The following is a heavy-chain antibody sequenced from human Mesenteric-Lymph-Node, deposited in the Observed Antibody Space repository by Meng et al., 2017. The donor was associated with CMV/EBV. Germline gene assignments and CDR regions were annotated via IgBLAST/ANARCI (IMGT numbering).Heavy chain of an antibody. Sequence: GESLKISCAASGFIFSSYSMNWVRQAPGKGLEWVSSISSSSYIYYADSVKGRFTISRDNAKNSLYLQMNSLRAEDTAVYYCARDFRIAPHWGQGTLVTVSS. V-gene: IGHV3-21*01. CDR3: ARDFRIAPH. D-gene: IGHD6-6*01. CDR2: ISSSSYI. CDR1: GFIFSSYS. J-gene: IGHJ4*02.